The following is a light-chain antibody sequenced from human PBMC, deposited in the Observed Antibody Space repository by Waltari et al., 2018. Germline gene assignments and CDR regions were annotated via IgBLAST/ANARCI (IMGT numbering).Light chain of an antibody. J-gene: IGKJ3*01. CDR3: QQYENLPFT. CDR1: RDITNF. V-gene: IGKV1-33*01. CDR2: DAS. Sequence: DIQMTQSPSSLSASIGATVTITCQASRDITNFLNWYQQKPGKAPRLLIYDASHLEVGFPSRFSGSGSATEFTFTISSLQPEDVATYYCQQYENLPFTFGPGTRVDIK.